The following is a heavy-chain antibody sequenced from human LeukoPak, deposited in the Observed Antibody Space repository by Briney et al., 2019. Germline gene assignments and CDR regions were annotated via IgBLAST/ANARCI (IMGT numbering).Heavy chain of an antibody. Sequence: GESLKIPCWGSGYRFSSFWVGWVRQMPGKGLEWMGIIYPGDSETRYSPSFQGQVTISADKSTSTAYLQWSSLKASDSAMYYCARSGSYSDYWGQGTLVTVSS. J-gene: IGHJ4*02. CDR3: ARSGSYSDY. V-gene: IGHV5-51*01. D-gene: IGHD1-14*01. CDR1: GYRFSSFW. CDR2: IYPGDSET.